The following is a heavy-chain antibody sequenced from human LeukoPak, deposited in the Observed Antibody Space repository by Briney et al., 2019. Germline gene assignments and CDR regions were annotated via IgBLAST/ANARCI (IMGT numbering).Heavy chain of an antibody. CDR3: AKDPGVSYGDYIVR. D-gene: IGHD4-17*01. J-gene: IGHJ4*02. V-gene: IGHV3-7*03. Sequence: GGSLRLSCVASGFTFSSYWMTWVRQAPGKGLEWVATIQPDGSEKYYVDSVKGRFTISRDNAKNSLYLQMNSLRAEDTAVYYCAKDPGVSYGDYIVRWGQGTLVIVSS. CDR2: IQPDGSEK. CDR1: GFTFSSYW.